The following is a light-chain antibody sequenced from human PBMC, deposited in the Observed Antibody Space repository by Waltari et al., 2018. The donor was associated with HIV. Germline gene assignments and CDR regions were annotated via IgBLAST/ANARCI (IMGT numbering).Light chain of an antibody. Sequence: NFMLTQPHHASESPGKTVTIPCTRNSGSIASNYVLWYQQRPGSAPTTLIFVDDLRPSGVPTRFTGSIDSASNSATLTISGLQTEDEAVYYCQSYGRQYYGSYVIFGGGTKLTVL. CDR1: SGSIASNY. J-gene: IGLJ2*01. V-gene: IGLV6-57*04. CDR3: QSYGRQYYGSYVI. CDR2: VDD.